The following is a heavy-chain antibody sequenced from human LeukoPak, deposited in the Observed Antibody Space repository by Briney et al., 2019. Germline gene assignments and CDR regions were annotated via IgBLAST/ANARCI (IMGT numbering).Heavy chain of an antibody. J-gene: IGHJ3*02. D-gene: IGHD3-22*01. CDR2: ISGGGGRT. Sequence: GGSLRLSCAASGFTFSSYVMSWVCQAPGKGLEWVSAISGGGGRTYYADSVKGRFTISRDNSKNTLYLQMNSLRAEDTAVYYCAKGTGYCDSSGYDPFDIWGQGTMVTVSS. CDR3: AKGTGYCDSSGYDPFDI. CDR1: GFTFSSYV. V-gene: IGHV3-23*01.